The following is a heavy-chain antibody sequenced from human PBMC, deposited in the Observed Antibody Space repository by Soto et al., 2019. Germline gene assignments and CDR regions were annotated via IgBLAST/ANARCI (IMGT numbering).Heavy chain of an antibody. V-gene: IGHV4-31*03. J-gene: IGHJ4*02. CDR2: IYYSGST. Sequence: SETLSLTCTVSGGSISSGGYYWSWIRQHPGKGLEWIGYIYYSGSTYYNPSLKSRVTISVDTSKNQFSLKLSSVTAADTAVYYCESDTRRGYSYAPFDYWGQGTLVTVS. CDR1: GGSISSGGYY. CDR3: ESDTRRGYSYAPFDY. D-gene: IGHD5-18*01.